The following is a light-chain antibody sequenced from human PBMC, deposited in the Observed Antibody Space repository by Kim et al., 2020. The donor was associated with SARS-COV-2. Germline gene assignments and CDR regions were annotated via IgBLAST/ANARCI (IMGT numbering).Light chain of an antibody. CDR2: DIS. CDR1: TGAVTSRHY. CDR3: LLSYSDARPVE. J-gene: IGLJ2*01. Sequence: GTVTLPWGSTTGAVTSRHYPYWLQQKPGQAPRTLIYDISTKHSWTPARFSGSLLGGKAALTLSGAQPEDEAEYYCLLSYSDARPVEFGGGTQLTVL. V-gene: IGLV7-46*01.